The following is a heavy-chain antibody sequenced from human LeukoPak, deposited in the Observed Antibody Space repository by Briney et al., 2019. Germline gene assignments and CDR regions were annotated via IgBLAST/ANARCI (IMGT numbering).Heavy chain of an antibody. D-gene: IGHD3-10*01. CDR2: ISPDGETT. J-gene: IGHJ4*02. Sequence: PGGSLRLSCEASGFTFSSISMNWVRQAPGKGLEWVSSISPDGETTYHADSVKGRFATSRDNAKSSLYLQMNSLRAEDTALYYCTRDLPVPSLVRGNIIYGLIDYWGQGTLVSVSS. V-gene: IGHV3-21*06. CDR3: TRDLPVPSLVRGNIIYGLIDY. CDR1: GFTFSSIS.